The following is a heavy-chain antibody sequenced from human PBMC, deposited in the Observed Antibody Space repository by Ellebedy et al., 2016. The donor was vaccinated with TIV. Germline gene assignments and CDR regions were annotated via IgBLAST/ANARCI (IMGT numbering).Heavy chain of an antibody. CDR3: ARSGEGGAIQYFTH. J-gene: IGHJ1*01. Sequence: MPSETLSLTCAVSGGSISSPGHPWSWVRQPPGKALEWIGYIYHIGTTYYSPSLKSRVSISVDRSKNQFSLKLTSVTAADSAVYYCARSGEGGAIQYFTHWGQGALVTVAS. CDR1: GGSISSPGHP. V-gene: IGHV4-30-2*01. D-gene: IGHD2-21*01. CDR2: IYHIGTT.